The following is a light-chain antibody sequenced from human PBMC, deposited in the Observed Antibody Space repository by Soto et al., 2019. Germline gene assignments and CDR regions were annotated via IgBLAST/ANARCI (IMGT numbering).Light chain of an antibody. CDR1: QGIRND. J-gene: IGKJ1*01. CDR2: AAS. Sequence: AIQMTQSPSSLSASVGDRVTITCRASQGIRNDLGWYQQKPGKAPKLLIYAASSLQSGVPSRFSGSGSGTDFILTISSLEPEDFAYYYCLRDSDFPLTFGQGTTVEIK. V-gene: IGKV1-6*01. CDR3: LRDSDFPLT.